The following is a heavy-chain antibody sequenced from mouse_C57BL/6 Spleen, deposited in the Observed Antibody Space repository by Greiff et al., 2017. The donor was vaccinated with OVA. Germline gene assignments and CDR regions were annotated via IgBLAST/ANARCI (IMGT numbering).Heavy chain of an antibody. CDR1: GFSLTSYG. J-gene: IGHJ1*03. D-gene: IGHD1-1*01. V-gene: IGHV2-2*01. CDR3: ARNRGVVASNWYFDV. CDR2: IWSGGST. Sequence: VQLQQSGPGLVQPSQSLSITCTVSGFSLTSYGVHWVRQSPGKGLEWLGVIWSGGSTDSHAAFISRLSISKNNSTSQVFFKMNSLQADDTARYYCARNRGVVASNWYFDVWGTGTTVTVSA.